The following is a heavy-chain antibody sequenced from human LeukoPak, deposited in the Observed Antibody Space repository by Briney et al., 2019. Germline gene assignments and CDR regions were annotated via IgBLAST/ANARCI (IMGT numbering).Heavy chain of an antibody. V-gene: IGHV3-30*18. CDR3: AKDLKAAADYFDY. J-gene: IGHJ4*02. CDR2: ISYDGSNK. Sequence: GGSLRLSCAASGFTFSSYDMHWVRQAPGKGLEWVAVISYDGSNKYYADSVKGRFTISRDNSKNTLYLQMNSLRAEDTAVYYCAKDLKAAADYFDYWGQGTLVTVSS. D-gene: IGHD6-13*01. CDR1: GFTFSSYD.